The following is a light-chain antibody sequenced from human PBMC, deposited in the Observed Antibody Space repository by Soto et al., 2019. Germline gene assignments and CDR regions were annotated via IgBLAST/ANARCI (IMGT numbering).Light chain of an antibody. CDR1: QTISSW. J-gene: IGKJ1*01. V-gene: IGKV1-5*03. CDR2: KAS. Sequence: DIQMTQHPSTLSGSVGDRVTITCRASQTISSWLAWYQQKPGKAPKLLIYKASTLKSGVPSRFSGSGSVTEFTLTISCLQPYDFATYYCQHYNSYSEACGQGTKVELK. CDR3: QHYNSYSEA.